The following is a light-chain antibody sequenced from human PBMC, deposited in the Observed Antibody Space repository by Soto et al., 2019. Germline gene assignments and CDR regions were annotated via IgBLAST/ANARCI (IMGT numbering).Light chain of an antibody. V-gene: IGKV3-20*01. J-gene: IGKJ4*01. CDR3: QQYGCLRLLN. CDR2: GAS. Sequence: EIVLTQSPGTLSLSPGERATLSCRASQSVSSSYLAWYQQKLGQAPRLLIYGASSRATGIPDRFSGSGSGTDFTLTISRLEPEDFAVYYCQQYGCLRLLNFGGKKKEEIK. CDR1: QSVSSSY.